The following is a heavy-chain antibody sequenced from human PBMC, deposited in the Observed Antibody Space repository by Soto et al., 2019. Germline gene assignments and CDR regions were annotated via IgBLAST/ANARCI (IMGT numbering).Heavy chain of an antibody. V-gene: IGHV3-30*18. CDR2: ISYDGSNK. CDR3: AKVFGQTYYDFWSGYFLDY. D-gene: IGHD3-3*01. J-gene: IGHJ4*02. CDR1: GFTFSSYG. Sequence: QVQLVESGGGVVQPGRSLRLSCAASGFTFSSYGMHWVRQAPGKGLEWVAVISYDGSNKYYADSVKGRFTISRDNSKNTLYLQINSLRAEDTAVYYCAKVFGQTYYDFWSGYFLDYWGQGTLVTVSS.